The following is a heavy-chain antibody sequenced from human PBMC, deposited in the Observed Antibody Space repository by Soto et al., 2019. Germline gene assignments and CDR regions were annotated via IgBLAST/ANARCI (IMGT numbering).Heavy chain of an antibody. D-gene: IGHD1-26*01. CDR3: ARGRGATTFDY. Sequence: SETLSLTCTVSGGSISSGDYYWSWIRQPPGKGLEWIGYIYYSGSTYYNPSLKSRVTISVDTSKNQFSLKLSSVTAADTAVYYCARGRGATTFDYWGRGTLVTVSS. CDR2: IYYSGST. V-gene: IGHV4-30-4*01. CDR1: GGSISSGDYY. J-gene: IGHJ4*02.